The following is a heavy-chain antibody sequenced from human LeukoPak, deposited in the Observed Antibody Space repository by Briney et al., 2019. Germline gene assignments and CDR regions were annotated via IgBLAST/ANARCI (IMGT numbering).Heavy chain of an antibody. CDR2: ISGSSSYI. CDR3: AMERTDYGDGGSELYP. D-gene: IGHD4-17*01. Sequence: SGGSLRLSCAASGFTFSSYAMTWVRQAPGKGLEWVSSISGSSSYIYYADSVKGRFTISRDNAKNSLYLQMNSLRAEDTAVYYCAMERTDYGDGGSELYPWGQGTLVTVSS. V-gene: IGHV3-21*01. J-gene: IGHJ5*02. CDR1: GFTFSSYA.